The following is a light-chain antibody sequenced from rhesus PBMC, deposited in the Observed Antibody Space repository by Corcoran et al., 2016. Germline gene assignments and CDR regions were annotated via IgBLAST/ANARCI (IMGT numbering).Light chain of an antibody. CDR1: ENVNNY. CDR3: QHGYGTPYS. V-gene: IGKV1-74*01. CDR2: KAS. J-gene: IGKJ2*01. Sequence: DIQMTQSPSSLSASVGDRVTITCRASENVNNYLNWYQQKPGKAPKLLIYKASTLQSGVPSRFSGSGAGTDYTFTSSSLHPEDVATYYCQHGYGTPYSFGQGTKVEIK.